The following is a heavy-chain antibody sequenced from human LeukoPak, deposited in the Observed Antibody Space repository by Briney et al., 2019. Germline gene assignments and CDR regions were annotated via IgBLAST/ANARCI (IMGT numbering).Heavy chain of an antibody. CDR1: GGSISSYY. CDR3: ARIGHEDYYFDY. V-gene: IGHV4-59*01. J-gene: IGHJ4*02. Sequence: PSETLSLTCTVSGGSISSYYWSWIRQPPGKGLEWIGYIYYSGSANYNPSLKSRVTISVDTSKNQFSLKLSSVTAADTAVYYCARIGHEDYYFDYWGQGTLVTVSS. CDR2: IYYSGSA.